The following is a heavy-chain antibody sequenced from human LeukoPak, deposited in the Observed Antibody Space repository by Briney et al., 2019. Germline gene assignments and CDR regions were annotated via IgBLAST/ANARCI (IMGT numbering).Heavy chain of an antibody. CDR1: GFTFSHYS. Sequence: PGGSLRLSCAASGFTFSHYSINWVRQAPGKGLEWVSYISSSSSTIYYADSVKGRFTISRDNAKNSLYLQMNSLRAEDRAVYYCARGLYGSGKYYFDYWGQGTLVTVSS. CDR2: ISSSSSTI. J-gene: IGHJ4*02. V-gene: IGHV3-48*01. CDR3: ARGLYGSGKYYFDY. D-gene: IGHD3-10*01.